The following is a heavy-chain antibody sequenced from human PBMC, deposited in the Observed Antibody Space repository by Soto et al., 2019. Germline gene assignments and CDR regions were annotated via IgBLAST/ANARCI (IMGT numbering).Heavy chain of an antibody. Sequence: EASVKVSCKASGYTFSRYTMHWVRQAPGQRLEWMGWINAGNGNTEYSQKFQGRVTITRDTSASTAYMELSSLRSEDTAVYYCTRESAWNYDSSGYYYWGQGTLVTVSS. CDR1: GYTFSRYT. J-gene: IGHJ4*02. CDR3: TRESAWNYDSSGYYY. CDR2: INAGNGNT. V-gene: IGHV1-3*01. D-gene: IGHD3-22*01.